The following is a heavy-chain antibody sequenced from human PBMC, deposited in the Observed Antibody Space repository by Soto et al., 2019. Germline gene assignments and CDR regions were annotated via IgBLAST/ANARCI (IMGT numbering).Heavy chain of an antibody. Sequence: QLQLQESGPGLVKPSETLSLTCTVSGGSISGSTYYWGWIRQPPGKGLEWVGTIFYNGNNFYDPSLRRRLTISVDTSRNQFSLNLISVTAADTAVYYCARQSSGYYYGWFDPCGQGILVTVSS. CDR1: GGSISGSTYY. CDR3: ARQSSGYYYGWFDP. D-gene: IGHD3-22*01. J-gene: IGHJ5*02. CDR2: IFYNGNN. V-gene: IGHV4-39*01.